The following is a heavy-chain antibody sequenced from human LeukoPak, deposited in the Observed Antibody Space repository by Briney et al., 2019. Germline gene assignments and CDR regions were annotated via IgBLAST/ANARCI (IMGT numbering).Heavy chain of an antibody. CDR2: ISISGTTI. Sequence: GGSLRLSCAASEFTFTDYYMSWIRQAPGKGLEWLSYISISGTTINYADSVKGRFTISRDNAKNALYLQMNSLRAEDTAVYYCARGGGYGSGSHYYFDQWGQGTLVTVSS. CDR3: ARGGGYGSGSHYYFDQ. D-gene: IGHD3-10*01. V-gene: IGHV3-11*01. CDR1: EFTFTDYY. J-gene: IGHJ4*02.